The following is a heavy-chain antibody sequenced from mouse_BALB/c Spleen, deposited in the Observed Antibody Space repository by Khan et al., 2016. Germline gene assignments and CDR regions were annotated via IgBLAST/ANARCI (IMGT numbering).Heavy chain of an antibody. V-gene: IGHV3-6*02. CDR3: TRDSNYYALDY. CDR2: IGFDGYT. Sequence: EVKLEVSGPGLVKPSQSLSLTCSVTGYSITNNFYWSWIRQFPGNKLEWMGYIGFDGYTNYNPSLKNRISITRDTSKNQFFLKLNSVTSEDTSTYFCTRDSNYYALDYWGQGTSVTVSS. J-gene: IGHJ4*01. CDR1: GYSITNNFY. D-gene: IGHD2-5*01.